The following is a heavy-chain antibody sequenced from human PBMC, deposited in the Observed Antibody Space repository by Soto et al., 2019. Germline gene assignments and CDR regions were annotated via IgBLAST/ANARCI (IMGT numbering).Heavy chain of an antibody. V-gene: IGHV1-69*02. CDR1: GGTFNSYT. CDR3: ATSYGSGSAHFDY. CDR2: VNPIVGMS. J-gene: IGHJ4*02. D-gene: IGHD3-10*01. Sequence: QVQLVQSGAEVKKPGSSVKVSCTASGGTFNSYTIHWVRQAPGQGLEWVGRVNPIVGMSNSAQKFQGRVTLTXEXPTSKAYVDLTSLKSEDTAVYYCATSYGSGSAHFDYWGQGTLVTVSS.